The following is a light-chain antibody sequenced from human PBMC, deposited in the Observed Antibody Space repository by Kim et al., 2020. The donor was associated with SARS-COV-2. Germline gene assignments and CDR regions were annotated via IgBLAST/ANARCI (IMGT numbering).Light chain of an antibody. CDR3: QQYNNFRT. Sequence: SVSPAERATLSCRASPSFRSHLSWYQHKPGLAPRLLIYGASTRATGIPARFSGSGSGTEFTLTISSLQSEDFAVYYCQQYNNFRTFGQRTKVDIE. CDR1: PSFRSH. CDR2: GAS. V-gene: IGKV3-15*01. J-gene: IGKJ1*01.